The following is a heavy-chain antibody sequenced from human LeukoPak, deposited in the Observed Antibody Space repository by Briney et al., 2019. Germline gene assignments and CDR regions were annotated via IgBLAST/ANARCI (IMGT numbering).Heavy chain of an antibody. CDR1: GGSISSYY. CDR2: IYYSGST. V-gene: IGHV4-39*02. Sequence: SETLSLTCTVSGGSISSYYWGWIRQPPGKGLEWIGSIYYSGSTYYNPSLKSRVTISVDTSKNQFSLKLSSVTAADTAVYYCAREYSSSSEVDYWGQGTLVTVSS. D-gene: IGHD6-6*01. J-gene: IGHJ4*02. CDR3: AREYSSSSEVDY.